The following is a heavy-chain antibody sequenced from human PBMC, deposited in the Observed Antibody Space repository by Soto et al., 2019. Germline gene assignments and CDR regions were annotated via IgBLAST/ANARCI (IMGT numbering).Heavy chain of an antibody. Sequence: ASVNLSRNASGHTFTSYDSNWVRQATGQGLEWMGWINPNSGGTNYAQKFQGWVTMTRDTSISTAYMELSRLRSDDTAVYYCAREERLLNAFDIWGQGTMVTVSS. CDR1: GHTFTSYD. CDR2: INPNSGGT. J-gene: IGHJ3*02. V-gene: IGHV1-2*04. D-gene: IGHD1-1*01. CDR3: AREERLLNAFDI.